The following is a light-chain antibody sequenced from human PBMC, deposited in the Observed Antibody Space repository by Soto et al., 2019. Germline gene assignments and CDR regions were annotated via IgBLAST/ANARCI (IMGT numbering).Light chain of an antibody. CDR2: GAS. J-gene: IGKJ3*01. Sequence: IVMTQSPATLSVSPGERATLSCRASQSVGTDLAWYQQKPGQAPRRLIYGASTRATGIPARFSGSGSGTEFPLPINCLQSEDLAVSYCHQYNDWPRFTFGPGTKVEIK. CDR1: QSVGTD. CDR3: HQYNDWPRFT. V-gene: IGKV3-15*01.